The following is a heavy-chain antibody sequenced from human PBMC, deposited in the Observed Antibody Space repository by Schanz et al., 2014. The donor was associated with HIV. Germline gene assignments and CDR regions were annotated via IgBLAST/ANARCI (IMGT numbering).Heavy chain of an antibody. D-gene: IGHD1-26*01. Sequence: QLVQSGAEVKKPGASVRVSCKASGYSFTSSFIHWVRQAPGQGLEWMGWVNPESGNTGMADKFLGRLSLTRFTSTGTAYMELDSLRSEDTAIYYCVRAASFHFDKEGYYRNWYFDFWGRGTLVAVSS. CDR2: VNPESGNT. V-gene: IGHV1-8*02. CDR3: VRAASFHFDKEGYYRNWYFDF. J-gene: IGHJ2*01. CDR1: GYSFTSSF.